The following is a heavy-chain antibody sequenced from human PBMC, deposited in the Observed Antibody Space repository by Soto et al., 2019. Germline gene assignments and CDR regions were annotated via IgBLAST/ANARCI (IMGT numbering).Heavy chain of an antibody. CDR3: ARGALGGAFDY. Sequence: SETLSLTCTVSGASITTSYWIWIRQPPGQGLEWIGYTHHSGATNYNTSLSGRVTMSMDTSKNQFSLRLSSVTAADAAVYFCARGALGGAFDYWGPGALVTVSS. D-gene: IGHD3-16*01. J-gene: IGHJ4*02. CDR2: THHSGAT. CDR1: GASITTSY. V-gene: IGHV4-59*01.